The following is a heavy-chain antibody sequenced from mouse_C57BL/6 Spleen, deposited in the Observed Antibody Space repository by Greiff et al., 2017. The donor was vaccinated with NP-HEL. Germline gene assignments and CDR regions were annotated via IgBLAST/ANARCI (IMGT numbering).Heavy chain of an antibody. V-gene: IGHV5-9*01. J-gene: IGHJ2*01. D-gene: IGHD1-1*01. CDR3: ARQCGIITTVVGDYFDY. CDR1: GFTFSSYT. Sequence: EVHLVESGGGLVKPGGSLKLSCAASGFTFSSYTMSWVRQTPEKRLEWVATISGGGGNTYYPDSVKGRFTISRDNAKNTLYLQMSSLRSEDTALYYCARQCGIITTVVGDYFDYWGQGTTLTVSS. CDR2: ISGGGGNT.